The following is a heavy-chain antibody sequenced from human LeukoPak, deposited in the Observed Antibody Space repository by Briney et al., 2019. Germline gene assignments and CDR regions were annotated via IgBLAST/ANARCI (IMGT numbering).Heavy chain of an antibody. CDR2: IYHSGST. Sequence: SQTLSLTCAVSGGSISSGGYSWSWIRQPPGKGLEWIGYIYHSGSTYYNPSLKSRVTISVDTSKNQFSLKLSSVTAADTAVYYCARVQQPPFLLPDYWGQGTLVTVSS. D-gene: IGHD6-13*01. CDR1: GGSISSGGYS. V-gene: IGHV4-30-2*01. CDR3: ARVQQPPFLLPDY. J-gene: IGHJ4*02.